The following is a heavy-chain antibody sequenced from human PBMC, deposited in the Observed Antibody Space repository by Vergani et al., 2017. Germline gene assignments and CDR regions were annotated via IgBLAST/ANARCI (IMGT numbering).Heavy chain of an antibody. V-gene: IGHV3-30*04. CDR1: GFTFSSYA. CDR2: ISYDGSKK. J-gene: IGHJ4*02. CDR3: ARGPIGGATNY. D-gene: IGHD1-26*01. Sequence: QVQLVESGGGVVQPGRSLRLSCAASGFTFSSYAMHWVRQAPGKGLEWVAVISYDGSKKYYADSVKGPFTISRDNSKNTLYLQMNSLRAEDTAVYYCARGPIGGATNYWGQGTLVTVSS.